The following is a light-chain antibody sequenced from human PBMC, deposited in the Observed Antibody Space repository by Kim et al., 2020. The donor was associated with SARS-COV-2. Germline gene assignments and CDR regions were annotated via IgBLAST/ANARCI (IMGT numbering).Light chain of an antibody. CDR1: QSVSSNS. J-gene: IGKJ5*01. CDR3: QYYGSSLLP. CDR2: GAS. V-gene: IGKV3-20*01. Sequence: EIVLTQSPVTLSLSPGERATLSCRASQSVSSNSLAWYQQKGGQAPSLLIYGASNSATGIPDRFSGRGSATAFTLTISRLEPEDFALYSCQYYGSSLLPFGQGTRMEIK.